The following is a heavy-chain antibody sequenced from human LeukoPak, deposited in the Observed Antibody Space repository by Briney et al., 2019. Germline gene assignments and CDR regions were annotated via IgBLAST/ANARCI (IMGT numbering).Heavy chain of an antibody. CDR3: ARGPRPRYCSGGSYSYRGYYYGMDV. CDR1: GGSFSGYY. D-gene: IGHD2-15*01. Sequence: PSETLSLTCAVYGGSFSGYYWSWIRQPPGKGLEWIGEINHSGSTNYNPSLKSRVTISVDTSKNQFSLKLSSVTAADTAVYYCARGPRPRYCSGGSYSYRGYYYGMDVWGQGTTVTVSS. J-gene: IGHJ6*02. V-gene: IGHV4-34*01. CDR2: INHSGST.